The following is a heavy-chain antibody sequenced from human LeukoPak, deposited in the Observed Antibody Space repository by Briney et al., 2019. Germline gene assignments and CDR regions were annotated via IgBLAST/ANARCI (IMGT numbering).Heavy chain of an antibody. CDR2: ISAYNGNT. D-gene: IGHD3-3*01. CDR1: GHTFTSYG. V-gene: IGHV1-18*01. J-gene: IGHJ6*04. Sequence: GASVKVSCKASGHTFTSYGISWVRQAPGQGLEWMGWISAYNGNTNYAQKLQGRVTMTTDTSTSTAYMELRSLRSDDTAVYYCARDNAPLSTYYDFWSGYFGWGLDVWGKGTTVTVSS. CDR3: ARDNAPLSTYYDFWSGYFGWGLDV.